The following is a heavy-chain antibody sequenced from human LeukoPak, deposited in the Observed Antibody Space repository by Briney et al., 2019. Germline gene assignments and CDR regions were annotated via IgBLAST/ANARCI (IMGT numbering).Heavy chain of an antibody. CDR3: AKDRSHSGGWYPSVPGYYFDY. J-gene: IGHJ4*02. CDR1: GFTFSSYG. CDR2: IWYDGSNK. Sequence: GGSLRLSCAASGFTFSSYGMHWVRQAPGKGLEWVAVIWYDGSNKYYADSVKGRFTISRDNSKNTLYLQMNSLRAEDTAVYYCAKDRSHSGGWYPSVPGYYFDYWGQGTLVTVSS. D-gene: IGHD6-19*01. V-gene: IGHV3-33*06.